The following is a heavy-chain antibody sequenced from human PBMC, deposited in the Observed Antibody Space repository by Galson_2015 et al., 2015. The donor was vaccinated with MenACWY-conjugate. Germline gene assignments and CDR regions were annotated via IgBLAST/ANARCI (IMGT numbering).Heavy chain of an antibody. Sequence: SLRLSCAASGFTFSNSWMGWVRQAPGKGLEWVANIKQDGSGKYYVDSVKGRFIISRDNAKNSLFLQRDSLRAEDTALYFCARAKEQWLSKTFDLWGHGTMVPVSS. CDR1: GFTFSNSW. CDR2: IKQDGSGK. CDR3: ARAKEQWLSKTFDL. J-gene: IGHJ3*01. V-gene: IGHV3-7*01. D-gene: IGHD6-19*01.